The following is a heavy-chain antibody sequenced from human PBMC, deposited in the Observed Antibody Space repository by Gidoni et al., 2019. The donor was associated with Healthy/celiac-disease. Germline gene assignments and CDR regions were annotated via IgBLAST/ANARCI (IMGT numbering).Heavy chain of an antibody. J-gene: IGHJ4*02. CDR3: ARRRITMVRGVMAPYFDY. D-gene: IGHD3-10*01. Sequence: EVQLVQSGAEVKQPGESLKISCRGSGSSFTSYWSGWVRQMPGKGLEWMGIIYPGESDTRYSPSFQGQVTISADKSISTAYLQWSSLKASDTAMYYCARRRITMVRGVMAPYFDYWGQGTLVTVSS. CDR1: GSSFTSYW. CDR2: IYPGESDT. V-gene: IGHV5-51*03.